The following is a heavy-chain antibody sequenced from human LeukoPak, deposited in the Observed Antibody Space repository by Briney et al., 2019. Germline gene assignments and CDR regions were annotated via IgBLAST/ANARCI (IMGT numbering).Heavy chain of an antibody. CDR2: ISGSGGST. CDR1: GFTFSSYA. CDR3: AKDLRHSDSSGYRESKYYFDY. J-gene: IGHJ4*02. D-gene: IGHD3-22*01. Sequence: GGSLRLSCAASGFTFSSYAMSWVRQAPGKGLEWVSAISGSGGSTYYADSVKGRFTISRDNSKNTLYLQMNSLRAEDTAVYYCAKDLRHSDSSGYRESKYYFDYWGQGTLVTVSS. V-gene: IGHV3-23*01.